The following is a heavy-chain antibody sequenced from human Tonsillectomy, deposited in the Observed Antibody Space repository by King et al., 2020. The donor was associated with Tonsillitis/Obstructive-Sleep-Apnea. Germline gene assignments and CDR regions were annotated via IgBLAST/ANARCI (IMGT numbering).Heavy chain of an antibody. V-gene: IGHV3-48*03. CDR1: GFTFSSYE. CDR2: ISSSGSTI. Sequence: DVQLVESGGGLVQPGGSLRLSCAASGFTFSSYEMNWVRQAPGKGLEWVSYISSSGSTIYSADSVKGRFTISRDNAKNSLYLQMNSLRAEDTAVYYCARGIVGAPGAAFDIWGQGTMVTVSS. CDR3: ARGIVGAPGAAFDI. J-gene: IGHJ3*02. D-gene: IGHD1-26*01.